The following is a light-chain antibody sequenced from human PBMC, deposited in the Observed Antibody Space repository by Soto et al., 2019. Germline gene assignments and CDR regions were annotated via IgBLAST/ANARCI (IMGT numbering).Light chain of an antibody. CDR1: QSVSSY. V-gene: IGKV3-11*01. CDR3: QQRSNWLT. Sequence: EIVLTQSPATLSLSPGERATLSCRASQSVSSYLAWYQQKPGQAPRLLIYDASNRATGIPARFSGSGSGTDFTLTIISLEPEEFAVYYCQQRSNWLTFGQGTRLEIK. CDR2: DAS. J-gene: IGKJ5*01.